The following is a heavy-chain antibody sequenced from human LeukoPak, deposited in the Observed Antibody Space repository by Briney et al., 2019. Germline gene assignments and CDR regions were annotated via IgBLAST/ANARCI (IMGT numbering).Heavy chain of an antibody. CDR1: GYTFTGYY. CDR3: ARAPQCRRPPGHSCWFDP. V-gene: IGHV1-2*02. Sequence: ASVKVSCKASGYTFTGYYMHWVRQAPGQGLEWMGWINPNSGGTNYAQKFQGRVTMTRDTSISTAYMELSRLRSDDTAVYYCARAPQCRRPPGHSCWFDPWGQGTLVTVSS. CDR2: INPNSGGT. D-gene: IGHD1-14*01. J-gene: IGHJ5*02.